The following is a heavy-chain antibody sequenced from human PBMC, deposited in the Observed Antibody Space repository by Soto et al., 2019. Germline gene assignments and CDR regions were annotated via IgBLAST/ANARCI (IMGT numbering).Heavy chain of an antibody. Sequence: SVEVSCKASGGTFSSYTISWVRQAPGQGHEWMGRIIPILGIANYAQKLQGRVTITADKSTSTAYMELSSLRSEDTAVYYCASFSGSHYERLDYYGMDVWGQGTTVTVSS. V-gene: IGHV1-69*02. J-gene: IGHJ6*02. D-gene: IGHD1-26*01. CDR2: IIPILGIA. CDR1: GGTFSSYT. CDR3: ASFSGSHYERLDYYGMDV.